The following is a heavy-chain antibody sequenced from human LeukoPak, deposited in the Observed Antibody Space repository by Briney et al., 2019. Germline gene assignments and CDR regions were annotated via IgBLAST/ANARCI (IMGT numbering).Heavy chain of an antibody. V-gene: IGHV3-21*01. CDR3: ARQGGPYDCSGYYYFDY. Sequence: GGSLRLSCAASGFTFSSYSMNWVRQAPGKGLEWVSSISSSSNNKYYADSVKGRFTISRDNAKNSLYLQMNSLRAEDTAVYYCARQGGPYDCSGYYYFDYWGQGTLVTVSS. CDR2: ISSSSNNK. D-gene: IGHD3-22*01. CDR1: GFTFSSYS. J-gene: IGHJ4*02.